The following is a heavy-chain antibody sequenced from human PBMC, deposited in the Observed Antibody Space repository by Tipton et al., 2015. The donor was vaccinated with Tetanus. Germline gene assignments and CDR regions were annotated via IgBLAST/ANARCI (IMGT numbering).Heavy chain of an antibody. Sequence: TLSLTCTVSGGPISGHYRSWIRQTPGRGLEWIGYISYAGYTSYSPSLKNRVTMSVDTSKNQFSLKLKSVTAADTAVYYCAREMNRFFDIWGRGTLVTVSS. CDR2: ISYAGYT. D-gene: IGHD1-14*01. CDR3: AREMNRFFDI. J-gene: IGHJ2*01. CDR1: GGPISGHY. V-gene: IGHV4-59*11.